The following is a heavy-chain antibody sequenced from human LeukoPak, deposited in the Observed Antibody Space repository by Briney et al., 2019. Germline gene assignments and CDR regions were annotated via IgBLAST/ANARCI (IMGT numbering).Heavy chain of an antibody. J-gene: IGHJ3*02. CDR3: ACLFRRRLDAFDI. CDR2: INTNTGNP. V-gene: IGHV7-4-1*02. D-gene: IGHD2-21*01. CDR1: GYTFTDYY. Sequence: ASVKVSCKASGYTFTDYYLHWVRQAPGQGLEWMGWINTNTGNPTYAQGFTGRFVFSLDTSVSTAYLQVSSLKAEDTAVYYCACLFRRRLDAFDIWGQGTMVTVSS.